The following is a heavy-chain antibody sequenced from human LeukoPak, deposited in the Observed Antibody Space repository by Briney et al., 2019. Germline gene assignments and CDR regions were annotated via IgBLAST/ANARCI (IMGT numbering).Heavy chain of an antibody. Sequence: SETLSLTCTASGGSISSYYWSWIRQPPGKGLEWVGYIYYSGSTNYNPSLKSRVTISVDKSKSQFSLKLSSVTAADTAVYYCARGVAVAVDPWGQGTLVTVSS. V-gene: IGHV4-59*08. CDR3: ARGVAVAVDP. CDR2: IYYSGST. D-gene: IGHD6-19*01. CDR1: GGSISSYY. J-gene: IGHJ5*02.